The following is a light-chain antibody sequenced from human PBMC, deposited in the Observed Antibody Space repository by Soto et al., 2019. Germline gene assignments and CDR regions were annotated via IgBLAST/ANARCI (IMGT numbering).Light chain of an antibody. Sequence: QSVLTQPRSVSGSPGQSVTISCTGTSSDVGDYNYVSWDQQHPGKAPKLLIYAVNMRPSGVPDRFSGSKSGNTASLTISGLQAEDEADYSCCSYAGSYTWVFGGGTKLTVL. CDR2: AVN. J-gene: IGLJ3*02. CDR3: CSYAGSYTWV. V-gene: IGLV2-11*01. CDR1: SSDVGDYNY.